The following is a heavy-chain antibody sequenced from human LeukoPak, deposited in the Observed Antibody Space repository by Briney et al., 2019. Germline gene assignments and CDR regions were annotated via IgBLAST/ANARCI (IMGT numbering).Heavy chain of an antibody. V-gene: IGHV5-51*01. CDR3: ARREMSLYYFDY. CDR2: IYPGDSDT. J-gene: IGHJ4*02. CDR1: GYSFTSYW. Sequence: XESLKISCKGSGYSFTSYWIAWVRQMPGKGLEWMGIIYPGDSDTRYSPSFQGQVTISADKSIGTAYLQWSSLKASDSAIYYCARREMSLYYFDYWGQGTLVTVSS.